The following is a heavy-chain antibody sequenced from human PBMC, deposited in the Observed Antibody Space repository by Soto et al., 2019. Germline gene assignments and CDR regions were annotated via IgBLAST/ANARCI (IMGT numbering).Heavy chain of an antibody. CDR3: ASMGYHYGSGSYPLDY. J-gene: IGHJ4*02. D-gene: IGHD3-10*01. CDR2: IYHSGST. CDR1: GGSISSGGYS. Sequence: PSETLSLTCAVSGGSISSGGYSWSWIRQPPGKGLEWIGYIYHSGSTYYNPSLKSRVTISVDRSKNQFSLNLSSVTAADTAVYYCASMGYHYGSGSYPLDYWGQGTLVTVSS. V-gene: IGHV4-30-2*01.